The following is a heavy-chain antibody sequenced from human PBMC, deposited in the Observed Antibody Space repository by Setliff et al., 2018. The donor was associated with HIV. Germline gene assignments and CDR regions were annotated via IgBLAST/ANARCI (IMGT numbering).Heavy chain of an antibody. Sequence: SETLSLTCTVSGDSFNNYHWSWIRQPPGEGLGFLGFFHYRGSPIYNPSLKSRVKISVDTSKNQFSLNLTSVTAADTAVYYCARSVARDYWYFGHWGRGTLVTVSS. V-gene: IGHV4-59*01. CDR3: ARSVARDYWYFGH. CDR1: GDSFNNYH. D-gene: IGHD6-6*01. J-gene: IGHJ2*01. CDR2: FHYRGSP.